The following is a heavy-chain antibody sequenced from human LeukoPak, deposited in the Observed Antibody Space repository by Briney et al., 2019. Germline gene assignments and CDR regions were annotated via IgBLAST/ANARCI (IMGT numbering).Heavy chain of an antibody. CDR2: MSFDGNHK. D-gene: IGHD2-2*01. V-gene: IGHV3-30*03. CDR3: LGYCSRTSCLDAFDI. CDR1: GFGFGSYN. Sequence: PGGSLRLSCAASGFGFGSYNMYWVRQAPGKGLEWVTLMSFDGNHKKYADSVKGRFTVSRDNSRNTLFLQMNSLRPEDTAVYYPLGYCSRTSCLDAFDIWGQGTMVTVSS. J-gene: IGHJ3*02.